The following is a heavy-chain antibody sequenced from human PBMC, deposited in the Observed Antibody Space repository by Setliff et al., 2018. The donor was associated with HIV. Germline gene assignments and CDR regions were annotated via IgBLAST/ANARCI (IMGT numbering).Heavy chain of an antibody. J-gene: IGHJ2*01. CDR1: GGSLSCYY. CDR3: AREGGQGYSGSGSFYHRNFDL. Sequence: SETLSLTCAVYGGSLSCYYWSWVRQSPGRGLECIGETNQSGNTNFNPSLKSRLIISVDTSKSQFSLKLTSVTAADTALYYCAREGGQGYSGSGSFYHRNFDLWGRGTLVTSPQ. V-gene: IGHV4-34*01. CDR2: TNQSGNT. D-gene: IGHD3-10*01.